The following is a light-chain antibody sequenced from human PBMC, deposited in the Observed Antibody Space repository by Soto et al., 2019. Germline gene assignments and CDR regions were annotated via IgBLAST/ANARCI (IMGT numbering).Light chain of an antibody. CDR2: DAS. Sequence: DIVLTQSPATLSLSPGDRVTLSCRASQTVGRFLSWYQHSPGQGPRLLVYDASNRATGVPARFSGSGSETDFTLTISSLEPEDFAVYYCQHYGDSPPFTFGPGTKVDVK. CDR1: QTVGRF. CDR3: QHYGDSPPFT. J-gene: IGKJ3*01. V-gene: IGKV3-11*01.